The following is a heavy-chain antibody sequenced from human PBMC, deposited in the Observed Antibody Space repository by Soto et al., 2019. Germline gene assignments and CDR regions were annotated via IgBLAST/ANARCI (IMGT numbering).Heavy chain of an antibody. CDR1: GFTFSSYG. CDR3: AKDQGVGRYGDYDYYYGMDV. V-gene: IGHV3-30*18. D-gene: IGHD4-17*01. J-gene: IGHJ6*02. CDR2: ISYDGSNK. Sequence: GGSLRLSCAASGFTFSSYGMHWVRQAPGKGLEWVAVISYDGSNKYYADSVKGRFTISRDNSKNTLYLQMNSLRAEDTAVYYCAKDQGVGRYGDYDYYYGMDVWGQGTTVTVSS.